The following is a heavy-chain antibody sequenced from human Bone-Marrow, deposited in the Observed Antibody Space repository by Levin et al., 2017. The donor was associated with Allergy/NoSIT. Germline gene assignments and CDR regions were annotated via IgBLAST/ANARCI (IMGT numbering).Heavy chain of an antibody. J-gene: IGHJ6*02. V-gene: IGHV3-7*01. CDR2: IKHDGSDK. Sequence: GESLKISCTASGFTFTTYWMTWVRQAPGKGLEWVARIKHDGSDKYYVDSVKGRFTVSRDNAKKSLYLHMNSLGVEDTAVYFCARGGVGYAMGYFYYGMDVWGQGTTVTVS. D-gene: IGHD2-8*01. CDR3: ARGGVGYAMGYFYYGMDV. CDR1: GFTFTTYW.